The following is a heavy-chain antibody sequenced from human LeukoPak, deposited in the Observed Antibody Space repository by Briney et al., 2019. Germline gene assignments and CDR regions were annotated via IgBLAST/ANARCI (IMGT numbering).Heavy chain of an antibody. CDR3: AREWPYYYYYMDV. D-gene: IGHD3-3*01. CDR1: GYTFTSYD. J-gene: IGHJ6*03. Sequence: GASVTVSCKTSGYTFTSYDVNWGRQAAGPGVEWMGRLSPNSGKAAFAQQFQDRLTLTRNTSISTAYMELSSLTSEDTAVYYCAREWPYYYYYMDVWGKGTTVTVSS. V-gene: IGHV1-8*01. CDR2: LSPNSGKA.